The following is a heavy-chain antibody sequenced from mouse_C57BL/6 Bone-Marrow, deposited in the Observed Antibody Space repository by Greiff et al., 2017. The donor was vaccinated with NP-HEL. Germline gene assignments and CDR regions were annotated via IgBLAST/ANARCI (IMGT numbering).Heavy chain of an antibody. CDR2: ISNLAYSI. J-gene: IGHJ3*01. V-gene: IGHV5-15*01. CDR3: ARGSRFAY. D-gene: IGHD1-1*01. CDR1: GFTFSDYG. Sequence: EVQGVESGGGLVQPGGSLKLSCAASGFTFSDYGMAWVRQAPRKGPEWVAFISNLAYSIYYADTVTGRFTISRENAKNTLYLEMSSLRSEDTAMYYCARGSRFAYWGQGTLVTVSA.